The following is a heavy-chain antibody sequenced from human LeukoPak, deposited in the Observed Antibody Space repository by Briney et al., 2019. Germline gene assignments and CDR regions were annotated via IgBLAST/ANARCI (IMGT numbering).Heavy chain of an antibody. J-gene: IGHJ4*02. Sequence: GGSLRLSCAASGFTVSSNYMSWVRQAPGKGLEWVSVIYSGGSTYYADSVKGRFTISRDNSKNTLYLQMNSLRSEDTAVYYCAIDGGQGYGDFYVTLGDYWGQGTLVTVSS. CDR1: GFTVSSNY. CDR3: AIDGGQGYGDFYVTLGDY. CDR2: IYSGGST. V-gene: IGHV3-53*05. D-gene: IGHD4-17*01.